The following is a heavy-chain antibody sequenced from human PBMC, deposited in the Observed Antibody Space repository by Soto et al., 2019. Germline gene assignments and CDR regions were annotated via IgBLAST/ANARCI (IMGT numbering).Heavy chain of an antibody. CDR1: GYTFTSYA. CDR3: ATSLRYCSGGSCYPQGYYYYGMDV. Sequence: QVQLVQSGAEVKKPGASVKVSCKASGYTFTSYAMHWVRQAPGQRLEWMGWINAGNGNTKYSQKFQGRVTITRDTSASTAYMEPSSLRSEDKAVYYCATSLRYCSGGSCYPQGYYYYGMDVWGQGTTVTVSS. J-gene: IGHJ6*02. V-gene: IGHV1-3*01. D-gene: IGHD2-15*01. CDR2: INAGNGNT.